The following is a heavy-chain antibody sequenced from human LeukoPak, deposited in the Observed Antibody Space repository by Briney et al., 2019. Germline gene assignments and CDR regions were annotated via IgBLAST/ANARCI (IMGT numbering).Heavy chain of an antibody. D-gene: IGHD4-11*01. Sequence: ASVKVSCKASGYTFTGYYMHWVRQAPGQGVEWMGWINPNSGGTNYAQKFQGRVTMTRDTSISTAYMELSRLRSDDTAVYYCARGPTVTTRARDWYYYYYMDVWGKGTTVTVSS. CDR3: ARGPTVTTRARDWYYYYYMDV. V-gene: IGHV1-2*02. CDR1: GYTFTGYY. CDR2: INPNSGGT. J-gene: IGHJ6*03.